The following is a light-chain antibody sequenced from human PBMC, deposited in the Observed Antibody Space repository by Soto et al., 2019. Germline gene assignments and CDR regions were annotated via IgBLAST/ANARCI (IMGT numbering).Light chain of an antibody. CDR1: QSVSSN. V-gene: IGKV3-20*01. Sequence: IVLTQSPATLSLSPAELASLACRASQSVSSNLAWHQQRPGQAPRLLIYGASSRATGIPDRFSGSGSGTDFTLTISRLEPEDFAVYYCQHKGSSPLTFGGGTKVDNK. CDR3: QHKGSSPLT. J-gene: IGKJ4*01. CDR2: GAS.